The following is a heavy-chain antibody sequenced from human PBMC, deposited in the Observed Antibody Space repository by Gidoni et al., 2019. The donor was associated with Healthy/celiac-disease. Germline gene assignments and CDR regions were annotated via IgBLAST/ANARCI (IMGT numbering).Heavy chain of an antibody. J-gene: IGHJ4*02. V-gene: IGHV3-9*01. CDR1: GFTFDDYA. Sequence: EVQLVESGGGLVQPGRSLRLSCSASGFTFDDYAMHWVRQAPGKGLEWVSGISWNSGSIGYADSVKGRFTISRDNAKNSLYLQMNSLRAEDTALYYCAKVHPNYDFWSGFDYWGQGTLVTVSS. D-gene: IGHD3-3*01. CDR3: AKVHPNYDFWSGFDY. CDR2: ISWNSGSI.